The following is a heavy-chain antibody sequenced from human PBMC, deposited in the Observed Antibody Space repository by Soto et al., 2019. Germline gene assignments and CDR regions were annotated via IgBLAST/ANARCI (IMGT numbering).Heavy chain of an antibody. V-gene: IGHV1-8*02. J-gene: IGHJ5*02. CDR1: GFTFTTND. Sequence: QVQLLQSGAAMKTPGASVKVSCKARGFTFTTNDIHWVRQAPGQRLEWMGWMNVNTDSTDSAADFEGRLTMTWNTSISTAYRELTDLTSEDTAVYYCERDVVEVPSIWLAPWGQGTYLTVSS. CDR3: ERDVVEVPSIWLAP. D-gene: IGHD2-21*01. CDR2: MNVNTDST.